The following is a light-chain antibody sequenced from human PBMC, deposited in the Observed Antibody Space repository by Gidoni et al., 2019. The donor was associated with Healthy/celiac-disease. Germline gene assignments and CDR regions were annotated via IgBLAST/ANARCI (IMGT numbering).Light chain of an antibody. CDR1: QSISSY. CDR3: QQSYSTVLT. Sequence: DIQMTQSPSSLSASVGDRVTITCRAIQSISSYLNWYQQKPGKAPKLLIYAASSLQSGVPSRFSGSGSGTDFTLTISSLQPEDFATYYCQQSYSTVLTFXGXTKVEIK. CDR2: AAS. V-gene: IGKV1-39*01. J-gene: IGKJ4*01.